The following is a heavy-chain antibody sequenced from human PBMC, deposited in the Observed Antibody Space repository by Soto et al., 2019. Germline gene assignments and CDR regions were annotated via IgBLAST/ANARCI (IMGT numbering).Heavy chain of an antibody. J-gene: IGHJ4*02. Sequence: ASVKVSCKASGYTFTSYAMHWVRQAPGQRLEWMGWINAGNGNTKYSQKFQGRVTITRDTSASTAYMELSSLRSEDTAVYYCASGQWSSGWPDYWGQGTLVTVSS. CDR1: GYTFTSYA. CDR3: ASGQWSSGWPDY. V-gene: IGHV1-3*01. CDR2: INAGNGNT. D-gene: IGHD6-19*01.